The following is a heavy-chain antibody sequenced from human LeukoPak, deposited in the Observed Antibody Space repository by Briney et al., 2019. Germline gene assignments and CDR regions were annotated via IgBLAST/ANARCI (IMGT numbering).Heavy chain of an antibody. CDR3: ARSMAPDFWSLYSYYSSMDV. Sequence: ASVKVSCKASGDTLTSYDINWGRHATGQGVEWMGWLNPNMGNTGSAQKFQGRVRMTRNTSISTAYMELSSLRSEDTAVYYCARSMAPDFWSLYSYYSSMDVWGKGTTVTVSS. CDR2: LNPNMGNT. D-gene: IGHD3-3*01. CDR1: GDTLTSYD. V-gene: IGHV1-8*01. J-gene: IGHJ6*03.